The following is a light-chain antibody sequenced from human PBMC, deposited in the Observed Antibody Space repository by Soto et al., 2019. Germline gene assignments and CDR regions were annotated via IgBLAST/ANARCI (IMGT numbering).Light chain of an antibody. CDR3: ASWDDTLNAVV. J-gene: IGLJ3*02. CDR2: RDD. Sequence: QSALTQPPSASGTPGQRVTISCSGSNSNIGTNAVYWFQHLPGLAPKVLIYRDDQRPSGVSDRFSGSKSGTSCSLAISGLRSVDEADYSCASWDDTLNAVVFGGGTKLTVL. CDR1: NSNIGTNA. V-gene: IGLV1-47*01.